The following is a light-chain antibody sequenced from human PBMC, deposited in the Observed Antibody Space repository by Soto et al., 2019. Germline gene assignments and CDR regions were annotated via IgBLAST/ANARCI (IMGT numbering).Light chain of an antibody. CDR1: SSDVGGYKY. CDR3: SSYAGINNLGV. CDR2: EVN. V-gene: IGLV2-8*01. J-gene: IGLJ1*01. Sequence: QSVLTQPPSASGSPGQSVTMSCTGTSSDVGGYKYVSWYQQHPGKAPKLMIFEVNKRPSWVPDRFSGSKSGNTASLTVSGLQAEDEADYYCSSYAGINNLGVFGTGTKLTVL.